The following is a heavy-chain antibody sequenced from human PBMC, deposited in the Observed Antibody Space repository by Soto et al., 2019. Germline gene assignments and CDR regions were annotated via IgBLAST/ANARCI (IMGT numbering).Heavy chain of an antibody. CDR1: GFTFSSYA. D-gene: IGHD5-18*01. Sequence: PGGTLRLSCAASGFTFSSYAMNWVRQAAGKGLECFSAISSSSGRTYYADSVNGRFNTPRDNSKNTLYLQMNSLRSAVTAVYYIAKEQGYSYGLFDYWGQGPRVTASS. J-gene: IGHJ4*02. CDR3: AKEQGYSYGLFDY. V-gene: IGHV3-23*01. CDR2: ISSSSGRT.